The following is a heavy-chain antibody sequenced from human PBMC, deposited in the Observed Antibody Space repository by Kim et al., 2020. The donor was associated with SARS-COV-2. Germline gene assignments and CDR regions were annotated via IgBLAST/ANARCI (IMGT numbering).Heavy chain of an antibody. CDR1: GGSISSSNW. J-gene: IGHJ4*02. Sequence: SETLSLTCAVSGGSISSSNWWSWVRQPPGKGLEWIGEIYHSGSTNYNPSLKSRVTISVDKSKNQFSLKLSSVTAADTAVYYCARWRKSIVAQAFDYWGQGTLVTVSS. CDR3: ARWRKSIVAQAFDY. V-gene: IGHV4-4*02. CDR2: IYHSGST. D-gene: IGHD1-26*01.